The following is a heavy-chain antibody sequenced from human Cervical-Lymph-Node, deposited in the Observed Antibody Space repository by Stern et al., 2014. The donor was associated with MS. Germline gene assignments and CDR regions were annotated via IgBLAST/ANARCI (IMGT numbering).Heavy chain of an antibody. J-gene: IGHJ4*02. CDR2: ISWNSGRT. CDR3: AKEPVAGNSRPLV. CDR1: GFTFDDYA. D-gene: IGHD6-19*01. V-gene: IGHV3-9*01. Sequence: EVQLVESGGGLVQPGRSLRLSCVASGFTFDDYAMHWVRQAPGKGLEWASSISWNSGRTGYADSVKGRFTISRDNAKNSLYLQMNSLRAEDTALYYCAKEPVAGNSRPLVWGQGTLVTVSS.